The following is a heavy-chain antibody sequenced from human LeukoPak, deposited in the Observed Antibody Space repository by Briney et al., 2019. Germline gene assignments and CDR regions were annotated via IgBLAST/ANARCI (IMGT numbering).Heavy chain of an antibody. V-gene: IGHV3-48*01. J-gene: IGHJ4*02. CDR1: GFTFSSYS. CDR2: ISSSSSTI. CDR3: ARDRSYYGSGSYPY. Sequence: GGSLRLSCAASGFTFSSYSMNWVRQAPGKGLGWVSYISSSSSTIYYADSVKGRFTISRDNAKNSLYLQMNSLRAEDTAVYYCARDRSYYGSGSYPYWGQGTLVTVSS. D-gene: IGHD3-10*01.